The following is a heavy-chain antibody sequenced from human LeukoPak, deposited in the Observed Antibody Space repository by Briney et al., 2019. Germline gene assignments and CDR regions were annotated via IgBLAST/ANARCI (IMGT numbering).Heavy chain of an antibody. CDR3: NVQLTRFTGYFDY. CDR2: IKSKTDGGTA. D-gene: IGHD1-1*01. V-gene: IGHV3-15*01. J-gene: IGHJ4*02. CDR1: GLTFSNAW. Sequence: GGSLRLSCAASGLTFSNAWMSWVRQAPGKGLQWVGRIKSKTDGGTADYATPVRGRFIISRDDSKNIMYLQMDSLETDDTAVYYCNVQLTRFTGYFDYWGRGSLVTVSS.